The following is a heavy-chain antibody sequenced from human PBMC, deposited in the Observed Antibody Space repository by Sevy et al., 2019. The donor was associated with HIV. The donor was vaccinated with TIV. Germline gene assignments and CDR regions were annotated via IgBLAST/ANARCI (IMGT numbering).Heavy chain of an antibody. D-gene: IGHD2-2*01. V-gene: IGHV3-23*01. Sequence: GGCLRLSCAASGFTFSNYAMSWVRQAPGKGLEWVSTFSFGCGKINYADSVKGWFTISRDNSKNTLYLQMNSLRAEDTALYYCAREGCSKPHDYWGQGTLVTVSS. J-gene: IGHJ4*02. CDR1: GFTFSNYA. CDR3: AREGCSKPHDY. CDR2: FSFGCGKI.